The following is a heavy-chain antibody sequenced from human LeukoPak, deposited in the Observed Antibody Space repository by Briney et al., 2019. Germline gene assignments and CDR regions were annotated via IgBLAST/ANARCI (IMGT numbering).Heavy chain of an antibody. CDR1: GYTFTGYY. V-gene: IGHV1-2*02. J-gene: IGHJ6*02. CDR2: INPDTGGT. CDR3: AREGVVKGTDV. Sequence: VASVKVSCKASGYTFTGYYMHWVRQAPGQGLEWMGWINPDTGGTNYAQKFQGRVTMTRDTSISTAYMELSRLRSGDTAVYYCAREGVVKGTDVWGQGTTVTVSS.